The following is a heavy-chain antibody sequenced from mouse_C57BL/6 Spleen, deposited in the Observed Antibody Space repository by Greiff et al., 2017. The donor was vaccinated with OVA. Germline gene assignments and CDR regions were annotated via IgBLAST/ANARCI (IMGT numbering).Heavy chain of an antibody. CDR1: GFSLSTSGMG. V-gene: IGHV8-12*01. CDR2: IYWDDDK. J-gene: IGHJ2*01. CDR3: ARSSYDGYYGNYFDY. Sequence: QVTLKVCGPGILQSSQTLSLTCSFSGFSLSTSGMGVSWIRQPSGKGLEWLAHIYWDDDKRYNPSLKSRLTISKDTSRNQVFLKITSVDTADTATYYCARSSYDGYYGNYFDYWGQGTTLTVSS. D-gene: IGHD2-3*01.